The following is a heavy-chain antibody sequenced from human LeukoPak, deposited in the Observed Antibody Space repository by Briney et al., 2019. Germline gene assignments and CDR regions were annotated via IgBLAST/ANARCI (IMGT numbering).Heavy chain of an antibody. D-gene: IGHD4-17*01. CDR3: ARDVADMTTVTDWYFDL. V-gene: IGHV1-2*02. J-gene: IGHJ2*01. Sequence: GASVKVSCKASGYTFTGYYMHWVRQAPGQGLEWMGWINPNSGGTNYAQKFQGRVTMTRDMSISTAYMELSRLRSDDTAVYYCARDVADMTTVTDWYFDLWGRGTLVTVSS. CDR2: INPNSGGT. CDR1: GYTFTGYY.